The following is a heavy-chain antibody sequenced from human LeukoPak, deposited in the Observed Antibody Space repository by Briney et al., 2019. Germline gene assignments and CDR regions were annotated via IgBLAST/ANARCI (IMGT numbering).Heavy chain of an antibody. CDR3: ARCIGGDCSLFDY. CDR1: GRSFSGYY. D-gene: IGHD2-21*02. CDR2: IYYSGST. Sequence: SETLSLTCAVYGRSFSGYYWSWIRQHPGKGLEWIGYIYYSGSTYYNPSLKSRVTISVDTSKNQFSLKLSSVTAADTAVYYCARCIGGDCSLFDYWGQGTLVTVSS. V-gene: IGHV4-31*11. J-gene: IGHJ4*02.